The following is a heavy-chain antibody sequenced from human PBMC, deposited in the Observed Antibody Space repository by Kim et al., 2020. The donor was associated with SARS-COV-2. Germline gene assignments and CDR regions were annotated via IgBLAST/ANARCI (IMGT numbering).Heavy chain of an antibody. J-gene: IGHJ1*01. Sequence: SETLSLTCTVSGGSISSGAYYWSWIRQLPGKGLEWIGYIYYSGKTYYNPSLKSRVTISSDTSKNQFSLKLRSVTAADTAVFYCARDSRGYRSLEDFQYWGQGTVVTVSS. CDR3: ARDSRGYRSLEDFQY. CDR2: IYYSGKT. CDR1: GGSISSGAYY. D-gene: IGHD5-18*01. V-gene: IGHV4-31*03.